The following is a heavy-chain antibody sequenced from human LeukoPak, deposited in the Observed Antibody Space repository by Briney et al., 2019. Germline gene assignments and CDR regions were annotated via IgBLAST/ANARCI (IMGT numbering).Heavy chain of an antibody. CDR1: GFTVSSNY. CDR3: ARVEDYCSGGSCYPGGYFDY. D-gene: IGHD2-15*01. J-gene: IGHJ4*02. V-gene: IGHV3-53*01. Sequence: GGSLRLSCAASGFTVSSNYMSWVRQAPGKGLEWVSVIYSGGSTYYADSVKGRFTISRDNSKNTLYLQMNSLRAEDTAVYYCARVEDYCSGGSCYPGGYFDYWGQGTLVTVSS. CDR2: IYSGGST.